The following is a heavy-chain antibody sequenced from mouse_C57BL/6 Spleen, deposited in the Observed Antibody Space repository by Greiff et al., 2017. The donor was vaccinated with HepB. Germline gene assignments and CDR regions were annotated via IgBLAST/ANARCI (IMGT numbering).Heavy chain of an antibody. Sequence: DVQLVESGGDLVKPGGSLKLSCAASGFTFSSYGMSWVRQTPDKRLEWVATISSGGSYTYYPDSVKGRFTISRDNAKNTLYLQMSSLKSEDTAMYYCASLTGTLDYYAMDYWGQGTSVTVSS. J-gene: IGHJ4*01. CDR3: ASLTGTLDYYAMDY. D-gene: IGHD4-1*01. CDR2: ISSGGSYT. CDR1: GFTFSSYG. V-gene: IGHV5-6*01.